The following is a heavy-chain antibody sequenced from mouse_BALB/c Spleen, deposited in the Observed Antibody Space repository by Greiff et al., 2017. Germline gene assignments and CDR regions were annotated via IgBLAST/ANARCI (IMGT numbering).Heavy chain of an antibody. V-gene: IGHV2-4-1*01. Sequence: VKLQESGPGLVQPSQSLSITCTVSGFSLTSYGVHWVRQSPGKGLEWLGVIWSGGSTDYNAAFISRLSISKDNSKSQVFFKMNSLQADDTAIYYCARNPYYYGSSHYAMDYWGQGTSVTVSS. J-gene: IGHJ4*01. D-gene: IGHD1-1*01. CDR2: IWSGGST. CDR3: ARNPYYYGSSHYAMDY. CDR1: GFSLTSYG.